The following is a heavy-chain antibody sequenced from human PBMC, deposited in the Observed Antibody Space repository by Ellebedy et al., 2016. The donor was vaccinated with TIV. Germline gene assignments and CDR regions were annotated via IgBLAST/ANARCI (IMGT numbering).Heavy chain of an antibody. J-gene: IGHJ6*03. D-gene: IGHD6-6*01. CDR3: AKGGSSSPYYYYYMDV. V-gene: IGHV3-23*01. Sequence: GGSLRLXCAASGFTFSSYAMSWVRQAPGKGLEWVSAISGSGGSTYYADSVKGRFTISRDNSKNTLYLQMNSLRAEDTAVYYCAKGGSSSPYYYYYMDVWGKGTTVTVSS. CDR2: ISGSGGST. CDR1: GFTFSSYA.